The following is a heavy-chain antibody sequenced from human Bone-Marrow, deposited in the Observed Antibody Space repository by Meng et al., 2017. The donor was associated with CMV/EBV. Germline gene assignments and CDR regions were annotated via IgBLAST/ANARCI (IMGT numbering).Heavy chain of an antibody. Sequence: GESLKISCAASGFTFSSYEMNWVRQAPGKGLEWVSYISSSGSTIYYADSVKGRFTISRDNAKNSLYLQMNSLRAEDTAVYYCAREDTELTVSKLGRMDVWGQGTTVTVSS. CDR2: ISSSGSTI. D-gene: IGHD4-11*01. V-gene: IGHV3-48*03. CDR1: GFTFSSYE. CDR3: AREDTELTVSKLGRMDV. J-gene: IGHJ6*02.